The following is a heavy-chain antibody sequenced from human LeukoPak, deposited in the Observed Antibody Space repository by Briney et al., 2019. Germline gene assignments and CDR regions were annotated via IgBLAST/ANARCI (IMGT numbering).Heavy chain of an antibody. Sequence: PGGSLRLSCAASGFTFSSYWMSWVRQAPGKGLEWVANIKQDGSEKYYVDSVKGRFTISRDNAKNSLYLQMNSLRAEDTAVYYCARLIIFGAVNSAFDIWGQGTMVTVSS. CDR2: IKQDGSEK. J-gene: IGHJ3*02. D-gene: IGHD3-3*01. CDR1: GFTFSSYW. CDR3: ARLIIFGAVNSAFDI. V-gene: IGHV3-7*01.